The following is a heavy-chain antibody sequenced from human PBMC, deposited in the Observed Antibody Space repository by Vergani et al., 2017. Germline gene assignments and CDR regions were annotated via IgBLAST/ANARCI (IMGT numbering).Heavy chain of an antibody. Sequence: QVQLVQSGAEVKKPGSSVKVSCKASGGTFSSYAISWVRQAPGQGLEWMGRIIPILGIANYAQKFQGRVTITADKSTSTAYMELSSLRSEDTAVYYCASPPSRQLDWFDPWGQGTLVTVSS. J-gene: IGHJ5*02. CDR2: IIPILGIA. CDR1: GGTFSSYA. CDR3: ASPPSRQLDWFDP. D-gene: IGHD6-6*01. V-gene: IGHV1-69*04.